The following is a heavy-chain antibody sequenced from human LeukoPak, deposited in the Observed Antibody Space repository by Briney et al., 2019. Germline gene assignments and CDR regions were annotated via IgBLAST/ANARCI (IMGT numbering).Heavy chain of an antibody. CDR1: GGSISSYY. Sequence: PSETLSLTCIVSGGSISSYYWRWMRQPPAKGLEWIGYIYYSASRNYNPSLKSRYTITVDTSKNQFSLKLSSVRAADTAVYYCASRGYSYGYDYFDYWGQGTLVTVSS. CDR3: ASRGYSYGYDYFDY. V-gene: IGHV4-59*08. J-gene: IGHJ4*02. D-gene: IGHD5-18*01. CDR2: IYYSASR.